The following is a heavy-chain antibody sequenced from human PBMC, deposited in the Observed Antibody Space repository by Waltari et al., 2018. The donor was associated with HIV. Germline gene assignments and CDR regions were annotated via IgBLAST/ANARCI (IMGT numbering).Heavy chain of an antibody. CDR2: MNPVGSTK. CDR3: ASGLGDWGY. V-gene: IGHV3-7*02. D-gene: IGHD2-21*02. Sequence: DVHLVESGGALVQPGGSLRLSCAASGFTFSGYWMSWVRKAPGKGVEWVADMNPVGSTKYHVESVRGRFTISRDNAKNSLYLQMSSLRAEDTAVYYCASGLGDWGYWGRGTLVTVSS. CDR1: GFTFSGYW. J-gene: IGHJ4*02.